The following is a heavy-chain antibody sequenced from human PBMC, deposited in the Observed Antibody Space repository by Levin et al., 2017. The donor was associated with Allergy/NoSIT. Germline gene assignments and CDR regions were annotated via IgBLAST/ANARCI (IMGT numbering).Heavy chain of an antibody. CDR3: ARQLGNFWSGYNYFDY. Sequence: GESLKISCAASGFTFSSYEMNWVRRAPGKGLEWVSYISSTGSTIYSADSVKGRFTISRDNVKNSLYLHMNSLRAEDTAVYYCARQLGNFWSGYNYFDYWGQGTLVTVSS. D-gene: IGHD3-3*01. CDR2: ISSTGSTI. J-gene: IGHJ4*02. V-gene: IGHV3-48*03. CDR1: GFTFSSYE.